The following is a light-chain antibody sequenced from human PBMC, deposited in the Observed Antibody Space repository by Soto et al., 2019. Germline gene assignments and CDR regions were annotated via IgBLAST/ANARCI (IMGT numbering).Light chain of an antibody. CDR2: EGS. V-gene: IGLV2-23*03. J-gene: IGLJ2*01. CDR3: CSYTAGNTFVV. Sequence: QSALTQPASVSGSPGQSITISCTGTNIAVGTYNLVSWHQQHPGKVPKLMIHEGSKRPSGVSNRFSGSKSGNTASLTISGLQAEDEADYYCCSYTAGNTFVVFGGGTKLTVL. CDR1: NIAVGTYNL.